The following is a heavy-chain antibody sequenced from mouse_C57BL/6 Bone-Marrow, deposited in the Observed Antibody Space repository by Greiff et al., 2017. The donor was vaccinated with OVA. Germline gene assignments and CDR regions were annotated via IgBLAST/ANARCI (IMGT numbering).Heavy chain of an antibody. CDR3: ASPALLAWFAY. J-gene: IGHJ3*01. Sequence: DVKLVESGGGLVQPGGSLKLSCAASGFTFSDYYMYWVRQTPEKRLEWVAYISNGGGSTYYPDTVKGRFTISRDNAKNTLYLQMSRLKSEDTAMYYCASPALLAWFAYWGQGTLVTVSA. D-gene: IGHD1-1*01. CDR2: ISNGGGST. V-gene: IGHV5-12*01. CDR1: GFTFSDYY.